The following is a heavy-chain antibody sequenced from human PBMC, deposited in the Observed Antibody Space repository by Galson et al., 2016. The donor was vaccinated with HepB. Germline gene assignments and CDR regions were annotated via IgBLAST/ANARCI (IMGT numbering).Heavy chain of an antibody. V-gene: IGHV1-2*02. CDR2: INPNSGGT. D-gene: IGHD3-10*01. CDR1: GYTFTDYY. Sequence: SVKVSCKASGYTFTDYYMHWVRQAPGQGLEWMGWINPNSGGTNYAQNFQGSVTMTRDTSISTAYMELSSLRSDDTAVYYCLTLMTMIRGGTVTRSDNWGQGTMVTVSS. CDR3: LTLMTMIRGGTVTRSDN. J-gene: IGHJ3*02.